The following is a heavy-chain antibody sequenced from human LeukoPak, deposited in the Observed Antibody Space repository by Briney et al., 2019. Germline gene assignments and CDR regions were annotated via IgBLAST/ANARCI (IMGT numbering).Heavy chain of an antibody. Sequence: PSETLSLTCAVYGGSFSGYYWSWIRQPPGKGLEWIGEINHSGSTNYNPSLKSRVTISVDTSKNQFSLKLSSVTAADTAVYYCARGLTPHEYCSSTSCDRMDRLYYFDYWGQGTLVTVSS. J-gene: IGHJ4*02. D-gene: IGHD2-2*01. V-gene: IGHV4-34*01. CDR1: GGSFSGYY. CDR3: ARGLTPHEYCSSTSCDRMDRLYYFDY. CDR2: INHSGST.